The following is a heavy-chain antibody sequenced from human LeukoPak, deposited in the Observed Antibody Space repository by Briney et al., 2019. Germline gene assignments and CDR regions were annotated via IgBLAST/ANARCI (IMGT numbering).Heavy chain of an antibody. J-gene: IGHJ4*02. CDR3: ARDRRDGYCLGH. D-gene: IGHD5-24*01. V-gene: IGHV3-66*01. Sequence: GGSLRLSCTASGFTFSDYYVIWIRQAPGKGLEWVSGIYSGGTTYYADSVKGRVTISRDSSKNTLYLQMNSLRAEDTAVYYCARDRRDGYCLGHWGQGTLVTVSS. CDR2: IYSGGTT. CDR1: GFTFSDYY.